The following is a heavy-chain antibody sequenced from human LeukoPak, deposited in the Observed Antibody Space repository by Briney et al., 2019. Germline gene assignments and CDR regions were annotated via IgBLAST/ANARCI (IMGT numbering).Heavy chain of an antibody. CDR3: ARRGPHDY. CDR1: GFTFISYS. D-gene: IGHD3-10*01. J-gene: IGHJ4*02. Sequence: GGPLRLSCAASGFTFISYSMNWVRQAPGKGLEWVSYISSSSSTIYYADSVKGRFTISRDNAKNSLYLQMNSLRAEDTAVYYCARRGPHDYWGQGTLVTVSS. CDR2: ISSSSSTI. V-gene: IGHV3-48*01.